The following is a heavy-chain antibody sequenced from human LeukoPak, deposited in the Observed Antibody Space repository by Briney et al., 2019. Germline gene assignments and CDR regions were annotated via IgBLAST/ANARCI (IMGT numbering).Heavy chain of an antibody. D-gene: IGHD3-10*01. CDR1: GYSFTGYW. V-gene: IGHV5-51*01. CDR3: ARGAMVRGVIGWFDP. CDR2: IYPGDSDT. J-gene: IGHJ5*02. Sequence: GESLKISCKGSGYSFTGYWIGWVRQMPGKGLEWMGIIYPGDSDTRYSPSFQGQVTISADKSISTAYLQWSSLKASDTAMYYCARGAMVRGVIGWFDPWGQGTXVTVXS.